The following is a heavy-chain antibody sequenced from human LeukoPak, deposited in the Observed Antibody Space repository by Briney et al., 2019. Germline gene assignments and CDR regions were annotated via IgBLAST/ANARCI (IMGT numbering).Heavy chain of an antibody. D-gene: IGHD1-14*01. CDR1: GYTFNTNY. V-gene: IGHV1-46*02. Sequence: ASVKVSCTASGYTFNTNYIHWVRQAPGQGLERIGVINPSGDGTSYPQKFQGRVTLARDTSTSTIYMELSSLRSEDTAIYYCAKETPNTGWFDPWGQGTPVTVSS. CDR2: INPSGDGT. J-gene: IGHJ5*02. CDR3: AKETPNTGWFDP.